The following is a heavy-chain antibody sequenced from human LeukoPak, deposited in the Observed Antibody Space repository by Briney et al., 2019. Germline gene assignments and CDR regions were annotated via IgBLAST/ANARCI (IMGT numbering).Heavy chain of an antibody. Sequence: GGSLRLSCAASGFTFSSSAMSWVRQAPGKGLEWVGRFRSKTDGGTIDYAAPVKGRFTISRDDSRNTLYLQMNSLKTEDTAVYYCTTVIMGAPKDDYWGQGTLVTVSS. CDR2: FRSKTDGGTI. D-gene: IGHD1-26*01. CDR1: GFTFSSSA. J-gene: IGHJ4*02. V-gene: IGHV3-15*05. CDR3: TTVIMGAPKDDY.